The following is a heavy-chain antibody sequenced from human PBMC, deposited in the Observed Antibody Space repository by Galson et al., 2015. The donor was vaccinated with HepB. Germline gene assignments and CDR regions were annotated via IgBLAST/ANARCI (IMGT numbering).Heavy chain of an antibody. D-gene: IGHD5-24*01. J-gene: IGHJ4*02. CDR3: AREIAGDGYQYADY. CDR1: GGSISTGAYY. V-gene: IGHV4-31*03. Sequence: SQSPTCTVSGGSISTGAYYWSWLRQLPGRGLEWFGYFYYKGATYSNRSPETRVTMSGDTSQNLFSLRLTSVTASVTALYYCAREIAGDGYQYADYWGQGTLVTVSS. CDR2: FYYKGAT.